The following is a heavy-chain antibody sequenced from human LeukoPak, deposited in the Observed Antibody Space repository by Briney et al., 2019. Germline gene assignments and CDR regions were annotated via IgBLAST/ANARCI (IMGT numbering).Heavy chain of an antibody. CDR1: GFSFSTYA. J-gene: IGHJ4*02. V-gene: IGHV3-21*06. CDR2: MGSGSRYI. CDR3: ARDRPTGASRVFVVQ. D-gene: IGHD2-15*01. Sequence: PEGSLRLSCTASGFSFSTYAMTWVRQAPGKGLEWISSMGSGSRYIYYADSVRGRFTISRDNTKNSLYLLMNNLRAEDTAIYYCARDRPTGASRVFVVQWGQGTPVTVSS.